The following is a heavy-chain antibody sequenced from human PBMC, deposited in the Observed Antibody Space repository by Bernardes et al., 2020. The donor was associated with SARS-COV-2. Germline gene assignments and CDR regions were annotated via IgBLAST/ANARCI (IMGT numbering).Heavy chain of an antibody. D-gene: IGHD4-17*01. CDR3: AKGHYGGALGGVWFDP. CDR1: GGSISSSSYY. J-gene: IGHJ5*02. CDR2: IYYSGST. Sequence: TLSLTCTVSGGSISSSSYYWGWIRQPPGKGLEWIGSIYYSGSTYYNPSLKSRVTISVDTSKNQFSLKLSSVTAADTAVYYCAKGHYGGALGGVWFDPWGQGTLVTVSS. V-gene: IGHV4-39*01.